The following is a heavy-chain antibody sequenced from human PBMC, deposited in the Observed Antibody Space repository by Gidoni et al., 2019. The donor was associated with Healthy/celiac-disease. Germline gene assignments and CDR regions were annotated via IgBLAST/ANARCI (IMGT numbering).Heavy chain of an antibody. V-gene: IGHV4-34*01. J-gene: IGHJ5*02. CDR1: GGSFSGYY. CDR2: INHSGST. Sequence: QVQLQQWGAGLLKPSETLSLTCAVYGGSFSGYYWSWIRQPPGKGLEWGGEINHSGSTNYNPSLKSRVTISVDTSKNQFSLKLSSVTAADTAVYYCARGGYDFWSGRAGGNWFDPWGQGTLVTVSS. CDR3: ARGGYDFWSGRAGGNWFDP. D-gene: IGHD3-3*01.